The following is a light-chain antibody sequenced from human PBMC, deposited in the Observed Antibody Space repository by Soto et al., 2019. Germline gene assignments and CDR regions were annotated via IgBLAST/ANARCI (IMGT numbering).Light chain of an antibody. Sequence: QAVLTQSPSASASLGASVKLTCTLSSGHSSYAIAWHQQQPEKGPRYLMRLNSDGSHSKGDGIPDRFSGSSSGAERYLTISSLQSEDEADYYRQTWGTDIWVFGGGTKLTVL. CDR1: SGHSSYA. CDR2: LNSDGSH. J-gene: IGLJ3*02. CDR3: QTWGTDIWV. V-gene: IGLV4-69*01.